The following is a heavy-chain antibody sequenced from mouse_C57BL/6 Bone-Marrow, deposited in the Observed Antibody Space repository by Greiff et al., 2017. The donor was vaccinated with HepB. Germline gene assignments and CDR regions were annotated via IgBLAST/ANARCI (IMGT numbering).Heavy chain of an antibody. CDR3: ARDRDYGSPYYAMDY. Sequence: EVHLVESGGGLVKPGGSLKLSCAASGFTFSSYAMSWVRQTPEKRLEWVATISDGGSYTYYPDNVKGRFTISRDNAKNNLYLQMSHLKSEDTAMYYCARDRDYGSPYYAMDYWGQGTSVTVSS. CDR1: GFTFSSYA. D-gene: IGHD1-1*01. CDR2: ISDGGSYT. J-gene: IGHJ4*01. V-gene: IGHV5-4*01.